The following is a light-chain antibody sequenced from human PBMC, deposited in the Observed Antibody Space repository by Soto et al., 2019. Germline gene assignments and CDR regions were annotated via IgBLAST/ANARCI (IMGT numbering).Light chain of an antibody. CDR1: SRDGGGYHY. CDR2: EVS. CDR3: SSYAGSSVV. Sequence: QSALTQPPSASGSPGPSVTISCTGTSRDGGGYHYVSWYQQQPGKAPKLMIYEVSKRPSGVPDRFSGSKSGNTASLTVSGLQAEDEADYYCSSYAGSSVVFGTGTKLTVL. V-gene: IGLV2-8*01. J-gene: IGLJ1*01.